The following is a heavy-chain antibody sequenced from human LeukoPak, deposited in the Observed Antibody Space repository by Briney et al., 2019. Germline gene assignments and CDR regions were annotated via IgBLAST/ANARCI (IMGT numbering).Heavy chain of an antibody. J-gene: IGHJ4*02. CDR1: RFTFSSYA. CDR3: ATSPRITMVRGGVFFDY. Sequence: GGSLRLSCADSRFTFSSYAMTWVRQAPGKGLEWVSTISGSGSSTYYADSVKGRLTISRDNSKKTLYLQMNSLRAEDTAVYYCATSPRITMVRGGVFFDYWGQGTLVTVSS. D-gene: IGHD3-10*01. V-gene: IGHV3-23*01. CDR2: ISGSGSST.